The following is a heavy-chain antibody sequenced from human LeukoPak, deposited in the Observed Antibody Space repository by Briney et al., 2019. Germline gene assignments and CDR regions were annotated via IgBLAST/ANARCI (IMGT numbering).Heavy chain of an antibody. V-gene: IGHV3-48*01. J-gene: IGHJ4*02. CDR2: ISSSSSTI. D-gene: IGHD3-10*01. CDR3: AKSYYGSGSPGYYFDY. CDR1: GFTFSSYS. Sequence: GGSLRLSCAASGFTFSSYSMNWVRQAPGKGLEWVSYISSSSSTIYYADSVKGRFTISRDNAKNSLYLQMNSLRAEDTALYYCAKSYYGSGSPGYYFDYWGQGTLVTVSS.